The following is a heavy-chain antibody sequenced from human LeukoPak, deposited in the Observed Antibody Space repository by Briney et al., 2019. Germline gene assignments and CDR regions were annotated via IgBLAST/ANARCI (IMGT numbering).Heavy chain of an antibody. Sequence: GSPRLSCAASGFTFNNYWMNWARQAPGKGLEWVANIKPDGSGKYYADSVKGRFTISRDNAKDSLYLQMNSLRGDDTAVYYCARESFEYWGQGVLVTVSS. V-gene: IGHV3-7*04. CDR3: ARESFEY. J-gene: IGHJ4*02. CDR1: GFTFNNYW. CDR2: IKPDGSGK.